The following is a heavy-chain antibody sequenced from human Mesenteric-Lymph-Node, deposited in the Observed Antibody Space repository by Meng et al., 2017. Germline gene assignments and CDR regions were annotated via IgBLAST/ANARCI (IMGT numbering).Heavy chain of an antibody. V-gene: IGHV3-23*01. CDR2: IDDSGAST. J-gene: IGHJ6*02. CDR1: GFTFTNYA. Sequence: GESLKISCAASGFTFTNYAMSWVRQAPGKGLDWVSSIDDSGASTYYADSVKGRFTISRDNSENTLYLQMNSLRVEDTAMYYCAKPARSGAAVTSKGHGIDVWGQGTMVPVSS. D-gene: IGHD6-13*01. CDR3: AKPARSGAAVTSKGHGIDV.